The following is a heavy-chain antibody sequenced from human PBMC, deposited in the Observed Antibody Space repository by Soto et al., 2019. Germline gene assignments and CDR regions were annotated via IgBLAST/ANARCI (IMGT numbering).Heavy chain of an antibody. Sequence: GGSLRLSCAASGFTLSWYSMNWVRQAPGKGLEWVSYICSISTTIYYGDSVKGRFTISRDNAKNSLFLQMNSLRAEYTAIYYCARPKGGFGGFEYWGQGTLVTVSS. V-gene: IGHV3-48*01. CDR1: GFTLSWYS. D-gene: IGHD3-10*01. CDR2: ICSISTTI. J-gene: IGHJ4*02. CDR3: ARPKGGFGGFEY.